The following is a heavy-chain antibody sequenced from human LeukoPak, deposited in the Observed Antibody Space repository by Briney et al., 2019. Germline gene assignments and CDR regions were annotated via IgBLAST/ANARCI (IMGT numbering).Heavy chain of an antibody. V-gene: IGHV3-53*01. D-gene: IGHD2-15*01. Sequence: GGSLRLSCAASGFTVSDKYMSWVRQAPGKGLEWVSVIYGGGSTYYADSVKGRFTISRDNSKNTLYLQMNSLRVEDTAVYYCAKDRGRTWVQVANWGQGTLLTVSS. CDR1: GFTVSDKY. CDR2: IYGGGST. CDR3: AKDRGRTWVQVAN. J-gene: IGHJ4*02.